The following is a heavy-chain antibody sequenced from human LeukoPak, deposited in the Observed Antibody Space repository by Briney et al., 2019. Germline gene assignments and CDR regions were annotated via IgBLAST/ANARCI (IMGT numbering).Heavy chain of an antibody. CDR3: ARDAATSVGMPHY. Sequence: GGSLRLSCVASGFTFSSYGMHWVRQAPGKGLEWVAIIWSDGSTKYYVGSVRGRFTISRDSSKSTLYLQMNSLRAEDTAVYYCARDAATSVGMPHYWGLGTVVTVSS. D-gene: IGHD2-2*01. CDR1: GFTFSSYG. V-gene: IGHV3-33*01. CDR2: IWSDGSTK. J-gene: IGHJ4*02.